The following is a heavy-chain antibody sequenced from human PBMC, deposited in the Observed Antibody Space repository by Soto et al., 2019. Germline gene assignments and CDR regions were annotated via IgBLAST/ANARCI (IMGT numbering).Heavy chain of an antibody. Sequence: EVQLVESGGGLVKPGGSLRLSCAASGFTFSSYSMNWVRQAPGKGLEWVSSISSSSSYIYYADSVKGRFTISRDNAKNSLYLQMNSLRAEDTAVYYCASAGGDYVNWYFDLWGRGTLVTVSS. CDR3: ASAGGDYVNWYFDL. V-gene: IGHV3-21*01. D-gene: IGHD4-17*01. J-gene: IGHJ2*01. CDR1: GFTFSSYS. CDR2: ISSSSSYI.